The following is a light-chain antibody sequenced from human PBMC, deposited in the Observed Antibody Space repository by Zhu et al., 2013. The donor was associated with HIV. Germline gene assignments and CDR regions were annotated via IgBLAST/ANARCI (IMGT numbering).Light chain of an antibody. J-gene: IGKJ4*01. Sequence: GDRVTMTCRASESISDWLAWYQQKPGKAPKLLIYKASSLEGGVPSRFSGSGSGTEFTLTISSLQPDDLAAYYCQQYVGYPLSFGGGTKVEIK. V-gene: IGKV1-5*03. CDR3: QQYVGYPLS. CDR2: KAS. CDR1: ESISDW.